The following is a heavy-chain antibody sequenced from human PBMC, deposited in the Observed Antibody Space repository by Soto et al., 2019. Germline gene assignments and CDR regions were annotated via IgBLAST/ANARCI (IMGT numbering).Heavy chain of an antibody. Sequence: GESLKISCKGSGYSFTSYWICWVRQMPGKGLEGMGIIYPGDSHTRYRPSFQDKDNISADKSISTAYMQWNSLMASDTSLYYCVRQVGDNWNYLGWFDPWGQGTLVTVSS. V-gene: IGHV5-51*01. CDR1: GYSFTSYW. D-gene: IGHD1-7*01. CDR3: VRQVGDNWNYLGWFDP. J-gene: IGHJ5*02. CDR2: IYPGDSHT.